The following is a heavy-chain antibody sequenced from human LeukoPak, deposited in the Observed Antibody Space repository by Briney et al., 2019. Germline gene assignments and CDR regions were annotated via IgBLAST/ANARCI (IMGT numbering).Heavy chain of an antibody. V-gene: IGHV3-15*01. J-gene: IGHJ5*02. CDR2: IKSKNVGGTT. CDR1: EFTFSSYA. CDR3: TSHAAFDP. Sequence: GGSLRLSCAASEFTFSSYAMSWVRQAPGKGLEWVSRIKSKNVGGTTDYAAPVKGRFTISRDDSKNTVYLQMNSLKIEDTAVYYCTSHAAFDPWGQGTLVTVSS.